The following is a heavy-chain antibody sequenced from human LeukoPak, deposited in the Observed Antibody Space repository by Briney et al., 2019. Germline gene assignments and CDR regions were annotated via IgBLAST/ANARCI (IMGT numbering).Heavy chain of an antibody. CDR1: GYTFTGYY. CDR2: INPNSGGT. D-gene: IGHD3-22*01. CDR3: ARATYYYDSSGSLWDY. Sequence: ASVKVSCKASGYTFTGYYMHWVRQAPGQGLEWMGWINPNSGGTNYAQKFQGRVTMTWDTSISTAYMELSRLRSDDTAVYYCARATYYYDSSGSLWDYWGQGTLVTVSS. V-gene: IGHV1-2*02. J-gene: IGHJ4*02.